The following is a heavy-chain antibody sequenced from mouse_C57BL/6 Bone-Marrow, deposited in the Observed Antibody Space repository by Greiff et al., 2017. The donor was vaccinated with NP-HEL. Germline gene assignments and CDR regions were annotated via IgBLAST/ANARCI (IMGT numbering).Heavy chain of an antibody. Sequence: EVKLMESGGDLVKPGGSLKLSCAASGFTFSSYGMSWVRQTPDKRLEWVATISSGGSYTYYPDSVKGRFTISRDNAKNTLYLQMSSLKSEDTAMYYCASPHDYDVAWFAYWGQGTLVTVSA. V-gene: IGHV5-6*01. CDR1: GFTFSSYG. J-gene: IGHJ3*01. CDR2: ISSGGSYT. D-gene: IGHD2-4*01. CDR3: ASPHDYDVAWFAY.